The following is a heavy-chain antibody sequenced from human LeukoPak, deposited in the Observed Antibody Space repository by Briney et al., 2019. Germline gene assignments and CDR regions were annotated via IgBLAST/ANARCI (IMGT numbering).Heavy chain of an antibody. V-gene: IGHV3-23*01. J-gene: IGHJ4*02. Sequence: GGSLRLSCAASGFTFSSYSMNWVRQAPGKGLEWVSAISGSGGSTYYADSVKGRFTISRDNSKNTLYLQMNSLRAEDTAVYYCAKDSGYSSSLFNYWGQGTLVTVSS. D-gene: IGHD6-13*01. CDR3: AKDSGYSSSLFNY. CDR1: GFTFSSYS. CDR2: ISGSGGST.